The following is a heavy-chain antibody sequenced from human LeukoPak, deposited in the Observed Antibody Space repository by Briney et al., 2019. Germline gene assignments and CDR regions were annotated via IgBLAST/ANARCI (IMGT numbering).Heavy chain of an antibody. Sequence: SETLSLTCTVSGGSISSGSYYWSWIRQPAGKGLEWIGRIYTSGSTNYNPSLKSRVTISVDTSKNQFSLKLSSVTAADTAVYYCARARFNRGDDYWGQGTLVAVSS. D-gene: IGHD3-10*01. J-gene: IGHJ4*02. CDR2: IYTSGST. CDR1: GGSISSGSYY. CDR3: ARARFNRGDDY. V-gene: IGHV4-61*02.